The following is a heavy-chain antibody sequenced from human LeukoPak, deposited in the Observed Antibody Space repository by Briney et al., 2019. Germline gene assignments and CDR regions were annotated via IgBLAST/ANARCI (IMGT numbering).Heavy chain of an antibody. D-gene: IGHD4-23*01. CDR2: IYHSGST. V-gene: IGHV4-38-2*02. J-gene: IGHJ1*01. Sequence: SETLSLTCTVSGYSISSGYYWGWIRQPPGKGLEWIGNIYHSGSTYYNPSLKSRLTISVDTSKNQFSLKLRSVTAADTAVYYCATVDYGGNSGLVEYFQYWGQGTLVTVSS. CDR3: ATVDYGGNSGLVEYFQY. CDR1: GYSISSGYY.